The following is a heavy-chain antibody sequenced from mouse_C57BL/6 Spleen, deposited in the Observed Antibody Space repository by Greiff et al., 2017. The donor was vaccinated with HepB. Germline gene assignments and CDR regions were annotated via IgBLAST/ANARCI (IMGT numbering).Heavy chain of an antibody. CDR1: GYAFSSSW. Sequence: VKLMESGPELVKPGASVKISCKASGYAFSSSWMNWVKQRPGKGLEWIGRIYPGDGDTNYNGKFKGKATLTADKSSSTAYMQLSSLTSEDSAVYFCASEASYYYGSSPGYFDYWGQGTTLTVSS. D-gene: IGHD1-1*01. J-gene: IGHJ2*01. V-gene: IGHV1-82*01. CDR2: IYPGDGDT. CDR3: ASEASYYYGSSPGYFDY.